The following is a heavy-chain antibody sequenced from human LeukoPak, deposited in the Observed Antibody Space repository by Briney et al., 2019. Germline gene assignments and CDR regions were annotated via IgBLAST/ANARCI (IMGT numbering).Heavy chain of an antibody. CDR3: ASTYGRGDYVTDY. J-gene: IGHJ4*02. D-gene: IGHD4-17*01. Sequence: SETLSLTCTVSGGSISSYYWSWIRQPPGKGLEWIGYIYYSGSTNYNPSLKSRVTISVDTSKNQFSLKLSSVTAADTAVYYCASTYGRGDYVTDYWGQGTLVTVSS. CDR1: GGSISSYY. CDR2: IYYSGST. V-gene: IGHV4-59*01.